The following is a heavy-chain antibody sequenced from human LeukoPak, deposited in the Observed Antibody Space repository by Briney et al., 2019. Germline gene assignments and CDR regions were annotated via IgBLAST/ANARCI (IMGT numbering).Heavy chain of an antibody. J-gene: IGHJ4*02. CDR1: GFTFRSYE. CDR2: LSSSGSAF. CDR3: ARALYFSAGVFDY. D-gene: IGHD2-21*01. V-gene: IGHV3-48*03. Sequence: GGSLTLSCEDSGFTFRSYEMNWVRQAPGKGLEWIAYLSSSGSAFSYADSVKGRFTISRDNAKNSLYLQMNSLRAEDTAVYYCARALYFSAGVFDYWGQGTLVTVSS.